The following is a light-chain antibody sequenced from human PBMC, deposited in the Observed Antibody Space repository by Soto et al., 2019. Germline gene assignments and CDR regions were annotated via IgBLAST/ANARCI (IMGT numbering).Light chain of an antibody. J-gene: IGKJ2*01. CDR3: QQYGTSYT. CDR2: GAS. Sequence: VLTQSPGILSLSPGERATLSCRASQSVSSSYLAWYQQKPGQAPRLLIYGASSRATGIPDRFSGSGSGTDFNLTISRLEPEDFAVYYCQQYGTSYTFGQGTKLEIK. V-gene: IGKV3-20*01. CDR1: QSVSSSY.